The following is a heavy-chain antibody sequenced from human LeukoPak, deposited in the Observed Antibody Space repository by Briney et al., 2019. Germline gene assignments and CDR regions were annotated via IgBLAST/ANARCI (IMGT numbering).Heavy chain of an antibody. D-gene: IGHD6-19*01. CDR3: ARILRAVAGTKDY. CDR2: IYYSGST. J-gene: IGHJ4*02. V-gene: IGHV4-59*08. CDR1: GGSISSYY. Sequence: PSETLSLTCTVSGGSISSYYWSWIRQPPGKGLEWIGYIYYSGSTNYNPSLKSRVTISVDTSKNQFSLKLSSVTAADTAVYYCARILRAVAGTKDYWGQGTLVTVSS.